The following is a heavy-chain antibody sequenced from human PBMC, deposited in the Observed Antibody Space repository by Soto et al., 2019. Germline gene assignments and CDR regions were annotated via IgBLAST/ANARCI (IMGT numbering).Heavy chain of an antibody. CDR3: TTSRDDQLLYYWYFDL. CDR2: IKSKTDGGIT. Sequence: EVQLVESGGGLVKPGGSLRLSCAASGFTFSNAWMNWVRQAPGKGLEWVGRIKSKTDGGITDYAAPVKGRFTISRDDSKNTLYLQMNSLKIEDTAVYYCTTSRDDQLLYYWYFDLWGRGTLVTVSS. CDR1: GFTFSNAW. V-gene: IGHV3-15*07. J-gene: IGHJ2*01. D-gene: IGHD2-2*02.